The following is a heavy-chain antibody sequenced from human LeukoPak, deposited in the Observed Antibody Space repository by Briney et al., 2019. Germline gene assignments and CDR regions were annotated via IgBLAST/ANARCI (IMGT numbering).Heavy chain of an antibody. CDR3: ARGYYDSSGYAWLGAFDI. J-gene: IGHJ3*02. D-gene: IGHD3-22*01. V-gene: IGHV3-30*04. Sequence: GGSLRLSCAASGFTFSSYAMHWVRQAPGKGLEWVAVISYDGSNKYYADSVKGRFTISRDNAKNSLYLQMNSLRAEDTAVYYCARGYYDSSGYAWLGAFDIWGQGTMVTVSS. CDR2: ISYDGSNK. CDR1: GFTFSSYA.